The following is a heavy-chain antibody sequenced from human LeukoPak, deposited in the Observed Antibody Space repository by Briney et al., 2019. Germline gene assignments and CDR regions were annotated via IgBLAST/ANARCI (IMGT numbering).Heavy chain of an antibody. J-gene: IGHJ3*02. CDR3: AGYASIDI. Sequence: GGSLRLSCAASGFTFSSYSMNWVRRAPGTGLEWVSSITSNTNYIYYADSVKGRFTISRDNAKNSLYLQMNSLRAEDTAVYYCAGYASIDIWGQGTMVTVSS. V-gene: IGHV3-21*01. CDR1: GFTFSSYS. CDR2: ITSNTNYI. D-gene: IGHD1-1*01.